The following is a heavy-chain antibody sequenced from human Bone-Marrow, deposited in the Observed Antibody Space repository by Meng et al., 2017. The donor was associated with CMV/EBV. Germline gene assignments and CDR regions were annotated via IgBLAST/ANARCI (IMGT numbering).Heavy chain of an antibody. CDR2: IIPILGIA. Sequence: GGTFSSYTISWVRQAPGQGLEWMGRIIPILGIANYAQKFQGRVTITADKSTSTAYMELSSLRSEDTAVYYCAREVVGGRGTDSYYFDYWGQGTLVTVSS. V-gene: IGHV1-69*04. CDR1: GGTFSSYT. CDR3: AREVVGGRGTDSYYFDY. D-gene: IGHD1-26*01. J-gene: IGHJ4*02.